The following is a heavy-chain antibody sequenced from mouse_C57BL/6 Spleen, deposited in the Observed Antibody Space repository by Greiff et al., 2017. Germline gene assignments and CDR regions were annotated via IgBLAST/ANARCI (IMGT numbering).Heavy chain of an antibody. Sequence: EVQLQQSGPELVKPGASVKISCKASGYTFTDSNMDWVKQSHGKSLEWIGDINPTNGGTIYNQKFKGKATLTVDKSSSTAYMQLRSLTSEDTAVYYSGGNHDSNYRYFDVWGTGTTVTV. CDR2: INPTNGGT. CDR1: GYTFTDSN. V-gene: IGHV1-18*01. CDR3: GGNHDSNYRYFDV. D-gene: IGHD2-5*01. J-gene: IGHJ1*03.